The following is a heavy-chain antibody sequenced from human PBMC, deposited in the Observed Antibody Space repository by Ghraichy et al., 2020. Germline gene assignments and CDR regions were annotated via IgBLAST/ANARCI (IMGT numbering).Heavy chain of an antibody. V-gene: IGHV3-23*01. CDR3: ARDIFRCTGDGYSSSDAFNA. CDR1: GFTFSNYA. CDR2: VSGSGSNT. J-gene: IGHJ3*01. Sequence: GGSLRLSCAASGFTFSNYAMPWVRQSPGKGLEWVSDVSGSGSNTYYADSVKGRFTISRDNSKNTVFLQMSSLRAEDTAVYYCARDIFRCTGDGYSSSDAFNAWGKGKMVTVSS. D-gene: IGHD2-21*01.